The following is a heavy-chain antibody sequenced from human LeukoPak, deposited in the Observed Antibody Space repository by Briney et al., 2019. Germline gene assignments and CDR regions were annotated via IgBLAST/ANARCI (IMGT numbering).Heavy chain of an antibody. J-gene: IGHJ5*02. Sequence: ASVKVSCKASGYTFTGYYMHWVRQAPGQGLEWMGWINPNSGGTNYAQKFQGRVTMTRDTSISTAYMELRSLRSDDTAVYYCARDASLYCSSTSCYFGWFDPWGQGTLVTVSS. CDR2: INPNSGGT. D-gene: IGHD2-2*01. CDR3: ARDASLYCSSTSCYFGWFDP. CDR1: GYTFTGYY. V-gene: IGHV1-2*02.